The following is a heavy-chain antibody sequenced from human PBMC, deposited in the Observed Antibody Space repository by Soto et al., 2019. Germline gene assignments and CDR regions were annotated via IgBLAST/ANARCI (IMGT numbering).Heavy chain of an antibody. CDR1: GYTLTSYA. CDR2: INAGNGNT. CDR3: ARDFLYSSGWYGY. V-gene: IGHV1-3*01. J-gene: IGHJ4*02. D-gene: IGHD6-19*01. Sequence: GASVKVSCKASGYTLTSYAMHWVRQAPGQRLEWMGWINAGNGNTKYSQKFQGRVTITRDTSASTAYMELSSLRSEDTAVYYCARDFLYSSGWYGYWGQGTLVTAPQ.